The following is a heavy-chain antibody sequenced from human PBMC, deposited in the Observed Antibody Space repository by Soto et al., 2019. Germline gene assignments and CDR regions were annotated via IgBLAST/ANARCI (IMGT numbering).Heavy chain of an antibody. V-gene: IGHV3-11*06. D-gene: IGHD6-19*01. CDR2: ITDSGTYT. CDR1: GFTFSDYY. CDR3: ARDGEQWQIRSRSFDY. J-gene: IGHJ4*02. Sequence: QVQLVESGGGLVKPGGSLRLSCEASGFTFSDYYMSWIRQAPGKGLEWVSYITDSGTYTNYVDSVRGRFTISRDNTKNSLFLHLNGLRAEDTAVYYCARDGEQWQIRSRSFDYWGQGTLVTVSS.